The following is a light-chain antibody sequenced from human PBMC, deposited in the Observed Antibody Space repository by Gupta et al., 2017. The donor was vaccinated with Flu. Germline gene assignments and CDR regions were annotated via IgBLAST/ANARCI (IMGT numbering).Light chain of an antibody. CDR3: QQYGSSPRIT. Sequence: EIVLTQSPDTLPLSPRERATLSCRASQSITSGYLAWYQQKPGQAPRLLIYGASGRATDIPDRFSGSGSGTDFTLTISRLEPEDFAVYYCQQYGSSPRITFGQGTRLEIK. V-gene: IGKV3-20*01. CDR2: GAS. CDR1: QSITSGY. J-gene: IGKJ5*01.